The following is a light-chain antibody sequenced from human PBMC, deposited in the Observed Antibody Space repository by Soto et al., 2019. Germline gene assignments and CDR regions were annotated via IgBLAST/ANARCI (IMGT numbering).Light chain of an antibody. CDR3: QRSYRTPET. V-gene: IGKV1-39*01. CDR1: QSISSY. J-gene: IGKJ4*01. Sequence: DIPMTQSPSSLSASVGDRVTITCRASQSISSYLNWYQQKPGKAPQRLSYAASSLQSGVPSRFRGSGSETDFTLTISSLQPEDFATYYCQRSYRTPETFGGGTKVELK. CDR2: AAS.